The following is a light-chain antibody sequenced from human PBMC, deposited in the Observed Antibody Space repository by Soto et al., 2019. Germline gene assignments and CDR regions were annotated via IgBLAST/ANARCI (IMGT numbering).Light chain of an antibody. CDR1: PSISSW. J-gene: IGKJ2*01. V-gene: IGKV1-5*03. Sequence: DIQMTQPPSTLSASVGDRVTITCRASPSISSWLAWYQQKPGKAPKLLIYKASSLESGVPSRFSGSGSGTEFTLTISSLQPDDFATYYCQQYNSYSGMYTFGQGTKLEIK. CDR2: KAS. CDR3: QQYNSYSGMYT.